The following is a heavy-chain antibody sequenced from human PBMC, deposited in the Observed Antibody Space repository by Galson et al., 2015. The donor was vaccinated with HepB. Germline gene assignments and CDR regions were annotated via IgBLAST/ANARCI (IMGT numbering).Heavy chain of an antibody. D-gene: IGHD5-12*01. Sequence: SVKVSCKASGYTFTSYGISWVRQAPGQGLEWMGWISAYNGNTNYAQKLQGRVTMTADTSTSTAYMELRSLRSDDTAVYYCARDLPTSDYEAEWYFDLWGRGTLVTVSS. J-gene: IGHJ2*01. CDR2: ISAYNGNT. CDR1: GYTFTSYG. CDR3: ARDLPTSDYEAEWYFDL. V-gene: IGHV1-18*04.